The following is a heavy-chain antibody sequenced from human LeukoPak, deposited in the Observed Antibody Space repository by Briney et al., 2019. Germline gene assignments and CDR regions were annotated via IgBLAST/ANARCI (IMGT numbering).Heavy chain of an antibody. Sequence: GESLKISCKGSGYSFTNYWIGWVRQLPGKGREWMGIIYPGDSDTRYSPSFQGQVTISVDKSISTAYLQWSSLKASDTAMYYCARLGSQMFIDYWGQGTLVTVSS. CDR3: ARLGSQMFIDY. CDR2: IYPGDSDT. D-gene: IGHD1-26*01. J-gene: IGHJ4*02. V-gene: IGHV5-51*01. CDR1: GYSFTNYW.